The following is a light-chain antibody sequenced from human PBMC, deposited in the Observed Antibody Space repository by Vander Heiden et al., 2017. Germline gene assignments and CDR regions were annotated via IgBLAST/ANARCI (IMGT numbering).Light chain of an antibody. V-gene: IGKV1-33*01. CDR1: KGITTY. CDR2: DTF. CDR3: QEYKALLT. J-gene: IGKJ2*01. Sequence: DTQMTQSPSSLSASVGDRVTITCQASKGITTYLNWYQQKSGKAPKLLIYDTFNVETGVPSRFGGSGAWTDFSFTISSLQPEDTATYYCQEYKALLTFGQGTKLEIK.